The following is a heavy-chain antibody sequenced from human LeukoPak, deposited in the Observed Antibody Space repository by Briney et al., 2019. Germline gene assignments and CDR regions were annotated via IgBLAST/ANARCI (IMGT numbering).Heavy chain of an antibody. J-gene: IGHJ4*02. CDR1: GFTFSSYS. D-gene: IGHD3-9*01. CDR2: ISSSSSTI. CDR3: ASLPIIPKYYDSLTGF. V-gene: IGHV3-48*01. Sequence: HPGGSLRLSCAASGFTFSSYSMTWVRQAPGKGLEWVSYISSSSSTIYYADSVKGRFTISRDNAENSLYLQMNSLRAEDTAVYYCASLPIIPKYYDSLTGFWGQGTLVTVSS.